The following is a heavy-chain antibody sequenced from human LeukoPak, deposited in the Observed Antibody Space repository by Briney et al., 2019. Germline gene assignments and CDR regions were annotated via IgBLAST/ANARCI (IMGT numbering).Heavy chain of an antibody. CDR1: GFTFSSYA. CDR3: VKGYCSSTSCYGDY. J-gene: IGHJ4*02. Sequence: GGSLRLSCSGSGFTFSSYAMHWVRQAPGKGLEYVSATCSNGGSTYYADSVKGRFTISRDNSKNTLYLQMSSLRAEDTAVYYCVKGYCSSTSCYGDYWGQGALVTVSS. V-gene: IGHV3-64D*09. D-gene: IGHD2-2*01. CDR2: TCSNGGST.